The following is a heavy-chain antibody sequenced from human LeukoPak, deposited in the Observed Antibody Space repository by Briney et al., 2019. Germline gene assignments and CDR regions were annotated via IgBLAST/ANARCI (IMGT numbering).Heavy chain of an antibody. CDR2: IRYDGSNK. CDR1: GFTFSSYW. D-gene: IGHD3-22*01. Sequence: GGSLRLSCAASGFTFSSYWMSWVRQAPGKGLEWVAFIRYDGSNKYYADSVKGRFTISRDNSKNTLYLQMNSLRTGDTAVYYCARNYYDSSDYWGQGTLVTVSS. V-gene: IGHV3-30*02. CDR3: ARNYYDSSDY. J-gene: IGHJ4*02.